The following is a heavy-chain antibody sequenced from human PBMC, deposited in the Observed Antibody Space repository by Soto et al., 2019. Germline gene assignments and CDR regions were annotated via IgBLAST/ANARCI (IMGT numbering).Heavy chain of an antibody. D-gene: IGHD3-10*01. V-gene: IGHV4-39*01. Sequence: QLQLQESGPGLVKPSETLSLTCTVSGGSISSSSYYWGWIRQRPGKGLEWSGSIYYSGSTYYNPSLKSRLTISVDTSKNQFSLQLSSVTAADTAVYDCARLHRSGSYYIRYYCGMDVWGQGTTVTVS. CDR2: IYYSGST. CDR1: GGSISSSSYY. J-gene: IGHJ6*02. CDR3: ARLHRSGSYYIRYYCGMDV.